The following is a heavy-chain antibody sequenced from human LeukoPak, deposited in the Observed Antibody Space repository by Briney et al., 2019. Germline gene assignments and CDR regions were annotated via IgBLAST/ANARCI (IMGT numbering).Heavy chain of an antibody. V-gene: IGHV4-34*01. CDR3: ARAMYYYGSGSYLPRNWFDP. D-gene: IGHD3-10*01. CDR2: INHSGST. J-gene: IGHJ5*02. Sequence: SETLSLTCAVYGGSFSGYYWSWIRQPPGKGLEWIGEINHSGSTNYNPSLKSRVTISVDTSKNQFSLKPSSVTAADTAVYYCARAMYYYGSGSYLPRNWFDPWGQGTLVTVSS. CDR1: GGSFSGYY.